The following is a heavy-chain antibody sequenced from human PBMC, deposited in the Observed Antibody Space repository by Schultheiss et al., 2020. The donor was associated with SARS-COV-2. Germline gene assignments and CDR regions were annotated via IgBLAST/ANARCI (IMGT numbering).Heavy chain of an antibody. V-gene: IGHV4-59*12. CDR2: IYYSGST. J-gene: IGHJ6*03. D-gene: IGHD2-21*02. Sequence: SETLSLTCAVYGGSISSYYWSWIRQPPGKGLEWIGYIYYSGSTNYNPSLKSRVTISVDTSKNQFSLKLSSVTAADTAVYYCARDVTYYMDVWGKGTTVTVSS. CDR1: GGSISSYY. CDR3: ARDVTYYMDV.